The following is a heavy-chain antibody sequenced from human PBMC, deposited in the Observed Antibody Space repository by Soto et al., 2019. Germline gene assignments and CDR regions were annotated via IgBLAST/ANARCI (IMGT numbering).Heavy chain of an antibody. D-gene: IGHD5-12*01. J-gene: IGHJ4*02. Sequence: QVQLVQSGAEVKKPGASVKVSCKASGYTFTTYYMHWVRQAPGQGLEWTGVINPSGGSTSYAQKFEGRVTLTRDTSTSTLYMELSSLRSEDTAVYYCAREGDGYNLGASVDFDYWGQGTLVTVSS. CDR2: INPSGGST. CDR3: AREGDGYNLGASVDFDY. CDR1: GYTFTTYY. V-gene: IGHV1-46*01.